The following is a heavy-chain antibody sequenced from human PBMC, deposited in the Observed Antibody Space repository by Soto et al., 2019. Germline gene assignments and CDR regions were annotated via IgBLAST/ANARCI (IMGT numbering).Heavy chain of an antibody. CDR1: GGSISSGGYY. CDR3: ARDVRAHCGGGSCYPYNWFDP. Sequence: PSETLSLTCTVSGGSISSGGYYWSWIRQHPGKGLEWIGYIYYSGSTYYNPSLKSRVTISVDTSKNQFSLKLSPVTAADTAVYYCARDVRAHCGGGSCYPYNWFDPWGQGTLVTVSS. CDR2: IYYSGST. D-gene: IGHD2-15*01. J-gene: IGHJ5*02. V-gene: IGHV4-31*03.